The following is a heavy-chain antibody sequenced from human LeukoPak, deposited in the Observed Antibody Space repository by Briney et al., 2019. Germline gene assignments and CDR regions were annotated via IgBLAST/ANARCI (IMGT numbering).Heavy chain of an antibody. V-gene: IGHV4-59*01. CDR2: IYYSGST. Sequence: SETLSLTCTVSGGSISSYYWSWIRQPPGKGLEWIGCIYYSGSTNYNPSLKSRVTISVDTSKNQFSLKLSSVTAADTAVYYCARASRYYYGSGSYNFDYWGQGTLVTVSS. J-gene: IGHJ4*02. D-gene: IGHD3-10*01. CDR3: ARASRYYYGSGSYNFDY. CDR1: GGSISSYY.